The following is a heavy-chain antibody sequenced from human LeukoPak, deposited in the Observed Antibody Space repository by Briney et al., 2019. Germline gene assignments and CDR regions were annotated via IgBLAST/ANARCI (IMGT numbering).Heavy chain of an antibody. J-gene: IGHJ4*02. CDR2: INSDGSST. CDR1: GFTFSTYW. CDR3: AKDPNYYDSSGYYSGYYFDY. V-gene: IGHV3-74*01. D-gene: IGHD3-22*01. Sequence: GGSLRLSCAASGFTFSTYWMHWVRHAPGKGLVWVARINSDGSSTSYADSVKGRFTISRDNAKKTLNLQMNSLRAEDTAVYYCAKDPNYYDSSGYYSGYYFDYWGQGTLVTVSS.